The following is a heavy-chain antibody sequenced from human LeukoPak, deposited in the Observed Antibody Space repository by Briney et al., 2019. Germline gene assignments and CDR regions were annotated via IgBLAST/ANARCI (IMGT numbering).Heavy chain of an antibody. CDR2: IIPILGIA. CDR1: GGTFSSYA. V-gene: IGHV1-69*04. Sequence: RASVKVSCKASGGTFSSYAISWVRQAPGQGLEWMGRIIPILGIANYAQKFQGRVTITADKSTSTAYMELSSLRSEDTAVYYCARSPQYSSGHGDFDYWGQGTLVTVSS. D-gene: IGHD6-19*01. CDR3: ARSPQYSSGHGDFDY. J-gene: IGHJ4*02.